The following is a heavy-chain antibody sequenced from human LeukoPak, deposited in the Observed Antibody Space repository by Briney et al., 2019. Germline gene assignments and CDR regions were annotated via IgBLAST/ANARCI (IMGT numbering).Heavy chain of an antibody. CDR1: GGTFISYA. J-gene: IGHJ3*01. CDR3: ARDHVKLGSSFHPFDAFDV. CDR2: ILPIFGTA. Sequence: SVKVSCKASGGTFISYAISWVRQAPGQGLEWRGGILPIFGTANYAQKFQGRVTITADASTSTAYMELSSLRSEDTAVYYCARDHVKLGSSFHPFDAFDVWGQGTLVTVSS. V-gene: IGHV1-69*01. D-gene: IGHD2-2*01.